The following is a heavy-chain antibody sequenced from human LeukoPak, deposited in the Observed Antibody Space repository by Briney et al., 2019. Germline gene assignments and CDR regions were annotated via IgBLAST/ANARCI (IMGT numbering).Heavy chain of an antibody. Sequence: SETLSLTCTVSGGSISSYYWSWIRQPPGKGLEWIGYIYYSGSTNYNPSLKSRVTISVDTSKNQFSLKLSSVTAADTAVYYCARDGVVDSSGWYVDYWGQGTLVTVSS. J-gene: IGHJ4*02. V-gene: IGHV4-59*01. D-gene: IGHD6-19*01. CDR2: IYYSGST. CDR3: ARDGVVDSSGWYVDY. CDR1: GGSISSYY.